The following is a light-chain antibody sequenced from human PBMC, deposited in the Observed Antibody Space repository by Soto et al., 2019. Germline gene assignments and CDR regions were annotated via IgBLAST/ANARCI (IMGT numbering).Light chain of an antibody. CDR1: SSNIGATFD. Sequence: QAVVTQPPSVSGAPGQRVTISCTGSSSNIGATFDVHWYQHLPGTAPKLLIYGNINRPSGVPDRFSGSKSGTSASLAITGLQAEDEADYYCQSYDNSLNAWVFGGGTKVTVL. CDR2: GNI. J-gene: IGLJ3*02. CDR3: QSYDNSLNAWV. V-gene: IGLV1-40*01.